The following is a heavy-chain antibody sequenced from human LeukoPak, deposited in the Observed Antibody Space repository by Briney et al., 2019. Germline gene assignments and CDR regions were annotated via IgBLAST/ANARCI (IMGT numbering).Heavy chain of an antibody. Sequence: QPGASLRLSCAASGFTLTSYAMSWVRQAPGKGLESVSAISDTGNTYHADSVKGRFTISRDSSKNTLFLQMNRLRPEDAAVHYCAKAPVTTCRGAFCYPFDYWGLGTLVPVSS. D-gene: IGHD2-15*01. CDR3: AKAPVTTCRGAFCYPFDY. V-gene: IGHV3-23*01. CDR2: ISDTGNT. J-gene: IGHJ4*02. CDR1: GFTLTSYA.